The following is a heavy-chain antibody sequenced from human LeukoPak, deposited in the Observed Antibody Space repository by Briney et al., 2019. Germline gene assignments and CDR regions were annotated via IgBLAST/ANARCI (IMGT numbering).Heavy chain of an antibody. J-gene: IGHJ6*03. CDR2: IYHSGST. D-gene: IGHD1-26*01. Sequence: SETLSLTCTVSGYSISSGYYWGWIRQPPGKGLEWIGSIYHSGSTYHNPSLKSRVTISVDTSKNQFSLKLSPVTAADTAVYYCARGGAFSDEDMDVWGKGTTVTVSS. V-gene: IGHV4-38-2*02. CDR1: GYSISSGYY. CDR3: ARGGAFSDEDMDV.